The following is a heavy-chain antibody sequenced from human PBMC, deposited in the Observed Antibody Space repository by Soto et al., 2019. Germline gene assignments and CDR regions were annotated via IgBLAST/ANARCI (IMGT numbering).Heavy chain of an antibody. D-gene: IGHD5-18*01. J-gene: IGHJ6*02. Sequence: NPSETLSLTCAVSGGSISSGGYSWSWIRQPPGKGLEWIGYIYHSGSTYYNPSLKSRVTISVDRSKNQFSLKLSSVTAADTAVYYCASARGAMVDYYYYYGMDVWGQGTTVTVS. CDR3: ASARGAMVDYYYYYGMDV. CDR1: GGSISSGGYS. CDR2: IYHSGST. V-gene: IGHV4-30-2*01.